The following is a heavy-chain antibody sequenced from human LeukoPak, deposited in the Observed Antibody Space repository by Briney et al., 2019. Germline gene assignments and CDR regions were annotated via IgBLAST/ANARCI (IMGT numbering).Heavy chain of an antibody. CDR2: INAGNGNT. V-gene: IGHV1-3*01. CDR1: GYSFSNYA. Sequence: ASVKVSCKASGYSFSNYAIHWVRQAPGQRLEWMGWINAGNGNTKYSQKFQGRVTITRDTSASTAYMELSSLRSEDTAVYYCAREYCSSTSCYAGFDYWGQGTLVTVSS. J-gene: IGHJ4*02. D-gene: IGHD2-2*01. CDR3: AREYCSSTSCYAGFDY.